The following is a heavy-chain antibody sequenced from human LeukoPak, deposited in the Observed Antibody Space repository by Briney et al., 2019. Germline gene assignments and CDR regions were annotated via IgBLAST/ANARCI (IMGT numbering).Heavy chain of an antibody. CDR3: AKYPVDCSSTSCYGYFDY. CDR1: GFTFSSYS. V-gene: IGHV3-21*04. Sequence: GGSLRLSCAASGFTFSSYSMNWVRQAPGKGLEWVSSISSSSSYIFYVDSVKGRFTISRDNAKNSLYLQMNSLRAEDTAVYYCAKYPVDCSSTSCYGYFDYWGQGTLVTVSS. CDR2: ISSSSSYI. D-gene: IGHD2-2*01. J-gene: IGHJ4*02.